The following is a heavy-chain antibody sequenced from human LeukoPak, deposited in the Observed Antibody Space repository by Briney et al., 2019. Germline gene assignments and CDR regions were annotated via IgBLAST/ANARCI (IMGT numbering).Heavy chain of an antibody. J-gene: IGHJ4*02. D-gene: IGHD6-6*01. Sequence: GGSLRLSCAASGFTFSTYAMSWVRQAPGKGLEWVSTISGSGANTYYADSVRGRFTISRDNSKNTLYLHMNSLRADDTAIYYCAKDRPSRLVSPNYFDDWGQGTLVTVSS. CDR2: ISGSGANT. V-gene: IGHV3-23*01. CDR1: GFTFSTYA. CDR3: AKDRPSRLVSPNYFDD.